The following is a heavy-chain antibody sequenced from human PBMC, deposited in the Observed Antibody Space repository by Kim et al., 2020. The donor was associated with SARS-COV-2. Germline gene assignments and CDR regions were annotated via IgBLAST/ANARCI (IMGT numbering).Heavy chain of an antibody. Sequence: ASVKVSCKASGYTFTSYAMNWVRQAPGQGLEWMGWINTNTGNPTYAQGFTGRFVFSLDTSVSTAYLQISSLKAEDTAVYYCARAHVDTIFGVVINPYYYMDAWGKGTTVTVSS. J-gene: IGHJ6*03. CDR3: ARAHVDTIFGVVINPYYYMDA. D-gene: IGHD3-3*01. V-gene: IGHV7-4-1*02. CDR2: INTNTGNP. CDR1: GYTFTSYA.